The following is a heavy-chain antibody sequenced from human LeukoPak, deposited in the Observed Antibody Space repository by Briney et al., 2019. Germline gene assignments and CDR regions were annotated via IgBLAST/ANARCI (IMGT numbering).Heavy chain of an antibody. Sequence: SETLSLTCTVSGGSISSSSYYWGWIRQPPGKGLEWIGSIYYSGSTYYNPSLKSRVTMSVDTSKNQFSLKLSSVTAADTAVYYCARDSSGKVKSLDYWGQGTLVTVSS. CDR3: ARDSSGKVKSLDY. CDR1: GGSISSSSYY. V-gene: IGHV4-39*07. D-gene: IGHD3-22*01. J-gene: IGHJ4*02. CDR2: IYYSGST.